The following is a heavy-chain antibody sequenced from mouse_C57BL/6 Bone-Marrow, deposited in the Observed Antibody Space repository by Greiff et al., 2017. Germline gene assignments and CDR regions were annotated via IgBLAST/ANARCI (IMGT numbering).Heavy chain of an antibody. D-gene: IGHD4-1*01. J-gene: IGHJ3*01. Sequence: QVQLQQSGAELVRPGASVTLSCKASGYTFTDYEMHWVKQTPVHGLEWIGAIDPATGGTAYNQKFKGKAILTADKSSRTASMELRSLTSEDSAVYYCTGPLTSWFAYWGQGTLVTVSA. V-gene: IGHV1-15*01. CDR3: TGPLTSWFAY. CDR1: GYTFTDYE. CDR2: IDPATGGT.